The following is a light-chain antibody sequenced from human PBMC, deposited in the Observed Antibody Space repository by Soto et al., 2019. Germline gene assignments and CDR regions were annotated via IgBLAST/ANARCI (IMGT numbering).Light chain of an antibody. V-gene: IGKV1-39*01. CDR1: QSISSY. CDR3: QQSYSTPWT. J-gene: IGKJ1*01. Sequence: DIQMTQSPSSVTASVGDRVISTCRASQSISSYLNWYQQKPGKAPKLLIYAASSLQSGVPSRFSGSGSGTDFTLTISTLQPEDFATYYCQQSYSTPWTFGQGTKVEIK. CDR2: AAS.